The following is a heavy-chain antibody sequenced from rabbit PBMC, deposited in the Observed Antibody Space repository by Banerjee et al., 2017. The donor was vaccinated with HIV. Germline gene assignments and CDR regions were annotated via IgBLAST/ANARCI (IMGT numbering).Heavy chain of an antibody. Sequence: QSLEESGGDLVKPGASLTLTCEASGFDISSYNMQWVRQSPGKGLESIGFINTGGSAYYASWVNGRFSISKTSSTTVTLQMSSLTVADTSLYFCARRTGYDGGDYFNLWGQGTLVTVS. CDR3: ARRTGYDGGDYFNL. CDR2: INTGGSA. V-gene: IGHV1S40*01. J-gene: IGHJ4*01. CDR1: GFDISSYN. D-gene: IGHD4-2*01.